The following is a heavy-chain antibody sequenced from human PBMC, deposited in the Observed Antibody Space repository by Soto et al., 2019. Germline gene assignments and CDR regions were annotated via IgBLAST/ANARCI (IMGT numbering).Heavy chain of an antibody. D-gene: IGHD3-22*01. CDR1: GYSFAGYW. Sequence: GESLKISCKGSGYSFAGYWITWVRQKPGKGLEWMGRIDPSDSQTYYSPSFRGHVTISVTKSITTVFLQWRSLRASDTAVYYCARKIYDSDTGPNFQYYFDSWGQGNPVTVSS. V-gene: IGHV5-10-1*01. CDR2: IDPSDSQT. J-gene: IGHJ4*02. CDR3: ARKIYDSDTGPNFQYYFDS.